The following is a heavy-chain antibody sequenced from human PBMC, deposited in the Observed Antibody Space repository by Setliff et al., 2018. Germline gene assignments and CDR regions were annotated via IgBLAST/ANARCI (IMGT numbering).Heavy chain of an antibody. CDR3: ARARQGGFLEWAPFDF. D-gene: IGHD3-3*01. V-gene: IGHV4-4*07. Sequence: SETLSLTCSVSNGFIIDHWWTWIRQPAGKGLEWIGQIYSNGNTEYNPSLKNRVTISVDKSSNQFSLELYSVSAADTAVYYCARARQGGFLEWAPFDFWGRGMLVTVSS. CDR2: IYSNGNT. J-gene: IGHJ4*01. CDR1: NGFIIDHW.